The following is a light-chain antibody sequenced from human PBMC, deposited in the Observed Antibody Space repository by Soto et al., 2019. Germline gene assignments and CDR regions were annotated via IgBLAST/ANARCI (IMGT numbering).Light chain of an antibody. Sequence: EIVLTQSPATLSLSPGERATLSCRASQSVGSYLIWYQQKPGQAPRLLIYDASIRATGIPARFSGSGSGTDVTLTISSMEPEDFAVYYCQHRHNWPPLTFGGGTKVEI. CDR1: QSVGSY. V-gene: IGKV3-11*01. CDR2: DAS. CDR3: QHRHNWPPLT. J-gene: IGKJ4*01.